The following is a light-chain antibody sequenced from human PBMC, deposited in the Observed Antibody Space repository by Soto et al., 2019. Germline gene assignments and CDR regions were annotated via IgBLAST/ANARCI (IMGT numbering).Light chain of an antibody. CDR2: EVN. V-gene: IGLV2-8*01. CDR3: TSYAGGNNV. Sequence: QSALTQPPSASGSPGQSVTISCTGTSSDVGGYNYVSWYLQYPGKVPKLMVYEVNNRPSGVPDRFSGSKSGNTASLTVSGLQAEDEADYYCTSYAGGNNVFGTGTKLTVL. J-gene: IGLJ1*01. CDR1: SSDVGGYNY.